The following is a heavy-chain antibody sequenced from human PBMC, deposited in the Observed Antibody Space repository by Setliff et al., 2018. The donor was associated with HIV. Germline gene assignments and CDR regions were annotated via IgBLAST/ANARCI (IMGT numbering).Heavy chain of an antibody. V-gene: IGHV4-30-4*08. D-gene: IGHD2-15*01. J-gene: IGHJ5*02. CDR3: ARFTVVVFGAGEPSWFDP. CDR2: IYHNGIT. CDR1: GDSIISGDYY. Sequence: PSETLSLTCTVSGDSIISGDYYWSWIRQSPGKGLEWIGSIYHNGITYYNPSLKSRVTISVDTSQNQFSLNLSSVIAADTAIYFCARFTVVVFGAGEPSWFDPWGQGILVTVSS.